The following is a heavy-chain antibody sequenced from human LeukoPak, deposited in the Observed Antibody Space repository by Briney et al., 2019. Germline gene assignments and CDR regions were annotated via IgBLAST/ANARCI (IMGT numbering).Heavy chain of an antibody. CDR3: ARGNFWSGYRSKAFDY. CDR1: GFTFGSYD. J-gene: IGHJ4*02. CDR2: IGTAGDT. D-gene: IGHD3-3*01. Sequence: GGSLRLSCAASGFTFGSYDMHWVRQATGKGLEWVSAIGTAGDTYYPGSVKGRFTISRENAKNSLYLQMNSLRAGDTAVYYCARGNFWSGYRSKAFDYWGQGTLVTVSS. V-gene: IGHV3-13*01.